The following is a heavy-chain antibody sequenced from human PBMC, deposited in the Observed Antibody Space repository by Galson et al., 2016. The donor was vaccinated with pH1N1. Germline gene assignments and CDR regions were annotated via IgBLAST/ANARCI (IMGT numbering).Heavy chain of an antibody. Sequence: SLRLSCAASGFTFSSYAMNWVRQAPGKGLEWVSYISGGGGTTYYADSVKGRFTISRDNSKNMLYLQMNSLRAEDTAVYYCARGGGDLDSWGQGTLVTVSS. CDR2: ISGGGGTT. J-gene: IGHJ4*02. D-gene: IGHD2-21*02. CDR3: ARGGGDLDS. V-gene: IGHV3-23*01. CDR1: GFTFSSYA.